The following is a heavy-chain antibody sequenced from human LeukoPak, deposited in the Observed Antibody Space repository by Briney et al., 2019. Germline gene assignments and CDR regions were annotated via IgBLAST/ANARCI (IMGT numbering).Heavy chain of an antibody. CDR3: AKDGPEGKRVFDI. CDR1: GFTFSNFW. Sequence: GGSLRLSCAASGFTFSNFWMHWVRQTPGKGLVWVSRINRDGSSTNYVDSVKGRFTISRDNAKNTVYLQMNSLRDEDTAVYYCAKDGPEGKRVFDIWGQGTMVTVSS. V-gene: IGHV3-74*01. D-gene: IGHD3/OR15-3a*01. J-gene: IGHJ3*02. CDR2: INRDGSST.